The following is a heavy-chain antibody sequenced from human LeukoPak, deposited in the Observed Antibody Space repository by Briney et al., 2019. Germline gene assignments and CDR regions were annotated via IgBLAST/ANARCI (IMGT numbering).Heavy chain of an antibody. CDR1: GFTFSGSA. D-gene: IGHD3-16*02. CDR2: IRSKANSYAT. J-gene: IGHJ4*02. Sequence: PGGSLRLSCAASGFTFSGSAMHWVRQASGKGLEWVGRIRSKANSYATAYAASVKGRFTISRDDSKNTAYLQMNSLKTEDTAVYYCTRGDYVRGSYRYNRFGYWGQGTLVTVSS. CDR3: TRGDYVRGSYRYNRFGY. V-gene: IGHV3-73*01.